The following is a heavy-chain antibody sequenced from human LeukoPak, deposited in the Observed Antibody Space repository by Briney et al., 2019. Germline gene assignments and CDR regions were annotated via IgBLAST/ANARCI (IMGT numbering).Heavy chain of an antibody. Sequence: GGSLRLSCAASGFTFSTYAMSWVRQAPEKGLEWVSTISGSGGAGTYYADSVKGRFTISRDNSKNTLYLPMNSLRAEDTAVYYCVKDRGGSPFYGMDVWGQGTTVTVSS. J-gene: IGHJ6*02. CDR3: VKDRGGSPFYGMDV. CDR1: GFTFSTYA. CDR2: ISGSGGAGT. V-gene: IGHV3-23*01. D-gene: IGHD1-26*01.